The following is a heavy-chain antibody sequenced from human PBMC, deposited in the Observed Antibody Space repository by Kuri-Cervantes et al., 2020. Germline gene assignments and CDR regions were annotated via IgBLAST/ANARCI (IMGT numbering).Heavy chain of an antibody. J-gene: IGHJ4*02. Sequence: GGSLRLSCAASGFTFSSYAVSWVRQAPGKGLEWVSAISGSGGSTYYADSVKGRFTISRDNSKNTLYLQMNSLRAEDTAVYYCAKGLGSYFSSALQYWGQGTLVTVSS. CDR2: ISGSGGST. CDR3: AKGLGSYFSSALQY. D-gene: IGHD1-26*01. V-gene: IGHV3-23*01. CDR1: GFTFSSYA.